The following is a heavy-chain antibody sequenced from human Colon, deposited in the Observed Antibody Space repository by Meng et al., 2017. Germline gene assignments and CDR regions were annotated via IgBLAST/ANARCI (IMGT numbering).Heavy chain of an antibody. CDR3: VRSSAWVRTGFDP. D-gene: IGHD6-19*01. Sequence: QVQLRESGPALVKPSETLSLTCTVSGDSISSPTYHWGWIRQPPGMGLEWIGSIYYTGITYYNPSLKSRLNISLDTSRNQFSLWLTSVTAADTAVYYCVRSSAWVRTGFDPWGQGTLVTVSS. V-gene: IGHV4-39*01. CDR1: GDSISSPTYH. CDR2: IYYTGIT. J-gene: IGHJ5*02.